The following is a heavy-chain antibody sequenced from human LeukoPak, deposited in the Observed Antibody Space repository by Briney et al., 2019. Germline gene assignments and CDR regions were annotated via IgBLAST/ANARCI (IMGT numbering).Heavy chain of an antibody. CDR2: ISGSGGST. Sequence: GGSLRLSCAASGFTFSSYAMSWVRQAPGKGLEWVSAISGSGGSTYYADSVKGRFTISRDNSKNTLYLQMNSLRAEDTAVYYCAKTRPLDSSSWSHGDYWGQGTLVTVSS. D-gene: IGHD6-13*01. CDR3: AKTRPLDSSSWSHGDY. V-gene: IGHV3-23*01. J-gene: IGHJ4*02. CDR1: GFTFSSYA.